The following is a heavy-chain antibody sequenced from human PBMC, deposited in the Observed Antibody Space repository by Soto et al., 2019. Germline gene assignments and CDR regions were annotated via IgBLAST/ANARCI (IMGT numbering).Heavy chain of an antibody. CDR3: ARVGSASLMVVVIADH. CDR2: IRSKGYGGTT. D-gene: IGHD3-22*01. Sequence: LRLSCTTSGFTFGDYAMSWFRQAPGKGLEWVGFIRSKGYGGTTQYAASVKGRLTISRDDSESIAYLQMDSLKTEDTALYYCARVGSASLMVVVIADHWGQGTQVTVSS. V-gene: IGHV3-49*03. J-gene: IGHJ4*02. CDR1: GFTFGDYA.